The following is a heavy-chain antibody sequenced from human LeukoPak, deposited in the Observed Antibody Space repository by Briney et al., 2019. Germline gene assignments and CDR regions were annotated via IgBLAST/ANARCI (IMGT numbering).Heavy chain of an antibody. CDR2: ISYDGSNK. V-gene: IGHV3-30*18. CDR1: GFTFSSYG. D-gene: IGHD5-18*01. CDR3: AKDGFRGGYSYGSYFDY. Sequence: PGRSLRLSCAASGFTFSSYGMPWVRQAPGKGLEWVAVISYDGSNKYYADSVKGRFTISRDNSKNTLYLQMNSLRAEDTAVYYCAKDGFRGGYSYGSYFDYWGQGTLVTVSS. J-gene: IGHJ4*02.